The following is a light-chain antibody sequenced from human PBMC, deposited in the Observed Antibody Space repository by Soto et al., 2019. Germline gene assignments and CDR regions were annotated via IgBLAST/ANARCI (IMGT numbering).Light chain of an antibody. CDR3: SSYTTTTTSCV. CDR1: SNDVGAYYY. V-gene: IGLV2-14*01. Sequence: QSVLTQPASGSGSPGQSITISCNGPSNDVGAYYYVSWYQQCPDKAPTLIIDDVSNRPSGVSPRFSGSKSGNRASLTISGLQAEDEADYYCSSYTTTTTSCVFGTGTKVTVL. CDR2: DVS. J-gene: IGLJ1*01.